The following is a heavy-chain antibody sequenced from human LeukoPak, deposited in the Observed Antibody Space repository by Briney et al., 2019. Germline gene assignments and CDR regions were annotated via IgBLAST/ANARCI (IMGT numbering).Heavy chain of an antibody. CDR3: ARQRSGSYYPFDY. CDR1: GGSFIGFH. Sequence: SETLSLTCAVYGGSFIGFHWNWIRQPPGKGLEWIGDINHSGSTNYNPSLTSRVTISVDPSKNQFSLKLSSVTAADTAVYHCARQRSGSYYPFDYWGQGTLVTVSS. CDR2: INHSGST. D-gene: IGHD1-26*01. V-gene: IGHV4-34*01. J-gene: IGHJ4*02.